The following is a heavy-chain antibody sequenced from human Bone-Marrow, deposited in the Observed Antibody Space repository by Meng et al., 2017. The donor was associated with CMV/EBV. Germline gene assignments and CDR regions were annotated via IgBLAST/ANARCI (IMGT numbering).Heavy chain of an antibody. CDR3: ARDNWGLYYYYGMDV. Sequence: YTVTSYAKHGVRQAPGQRLEWMGWNNAGNGNTKYSQKFQGRVTITRDTSASTAYMELSSLRSEDTAVYYCARDNWGLYYYYGMDVWGQGTTVTVSS. CDR1: YTVTSYA. J-gene: IGHJ6*02. D-gene: IGHD7-27*01. CDR2: NNAGNGNT. V-gene: IGHV1-3*01.